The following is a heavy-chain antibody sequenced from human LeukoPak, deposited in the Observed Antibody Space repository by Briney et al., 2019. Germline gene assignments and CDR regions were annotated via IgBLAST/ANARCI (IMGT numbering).Heavy chain of an antibody. CDR3: GGGGIVVVPAAIGDAFDI. CDR2: IYSGGST. D-gene: IGHD2-2*01. Sequence: GGSLRLSCAASGFTVSSNYMSWVRQAPGKGLEWVSVIYSGGSTYYADSVKGRFTISRDNSKNTLYLQMNSLRAEDTAVYYCGGGGIVVVPAAIGDAFDIWGQGTMVTVSS. J-gene: IGHJ3*02. CDR1: GFTVSSNY. V-gene: IGHV3-66*01.